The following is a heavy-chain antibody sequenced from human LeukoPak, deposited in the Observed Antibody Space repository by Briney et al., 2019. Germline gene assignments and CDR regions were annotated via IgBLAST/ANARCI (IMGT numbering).Heavy chain of an antibody. D-gene: IGHD3-10*01. Sequence: GGSLRLSCAASGFTFSSYGMHWVRQAPGKGLEWVAFIRYDGSNKYYADSVKGRFTISRDNSKNTLYLQMNSLRAEDTAVYYCARDQGPYYGSGLDYWGQGTLVTVSS. J-gene: IGHJ4*02. CDR1: GFTFSSYG. CDR3: ARDQGPYYGSGLDY. V-gene: IGHV3-30*02. CDR2: IRYDGSNK.